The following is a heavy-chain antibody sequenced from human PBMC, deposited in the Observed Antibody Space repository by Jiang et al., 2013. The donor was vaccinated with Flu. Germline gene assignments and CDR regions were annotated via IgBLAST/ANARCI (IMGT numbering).Heavy chain of an antibody. Sequence: SGAEVKKPGSSVKVSCKASGDALHTHAIAWVRQAPGQGFDWMGGIIPAFGTANYAQKFQGRLTITADKSTNTAYMELSGLTSEDTALYYCTREVGTAGFPYYSWGQGTLVTVSS. V-gene: IGHV1-69*06. CDR2: IIPAFGTA. D-gene: IGHD2-2*01. CDR3: TREVGTAGFPYYS. J-gene: IGHJ4*02. CDR1: GDALHTHA.